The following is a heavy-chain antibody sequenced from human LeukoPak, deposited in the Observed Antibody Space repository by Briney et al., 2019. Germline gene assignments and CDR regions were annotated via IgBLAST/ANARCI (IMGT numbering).Heavy chain of an antibody. CDR3: ARGVYDILTGSGGFYFDY. D-gene: IGHD3-9*01. J-gene: IGHJ4*02. V-gene: IGHV1-46*01. CDR1: GYTFTSYY. Sequence: ASVKVSCKASGYTFTSYYMHWVRQAPGQGLEWMGIINPSGGSTSYAQKFQGRVTITRDTSASTAYMELSSLRSEDTAVYYCARGVYDILTGSGGFYFDYWGQGTLVTVSS. CDR2: INPSGGST.